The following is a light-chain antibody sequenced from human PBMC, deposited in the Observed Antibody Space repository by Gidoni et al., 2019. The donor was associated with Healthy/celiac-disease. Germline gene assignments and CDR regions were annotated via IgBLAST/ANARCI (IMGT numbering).Light chain of an antibody. J-gene: IGKJ5*01. CDR1: QSLLHRNGYNY. Sequence: DIVMTQSPLSLPVTPGEPASISCRSSQSLLHRNGYNYLDWYLQKPGQSPQLLIYLGSNRASGVPDRFSGSGSGTDFTLKISRVEAEYVGVYYCMQALQTPITFGQGTRLEIK. CDR3: MQALQTPIT. CDR2: LGS. V-gene: IGKV2-28*01.